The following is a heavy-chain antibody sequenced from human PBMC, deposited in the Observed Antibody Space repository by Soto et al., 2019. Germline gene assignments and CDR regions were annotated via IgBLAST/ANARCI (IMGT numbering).Heavy chain of an antibody. Sequence: QVQLVQSGAEVKKPGSSVKVSCKASGGTFSSYTISWVRQAPGQGLEWMGRIIPILGIANYAQKFQGRVTITAEKSTTTAYMELSSLRSEDTAVYYCARGGGYSGYDLDYWGQGTLVTVSS. CDR3: ARGGGYSGYDLDY. V-gene: IGHV1-69*02. CDR1: GGTFSSYT. D-gene: IGHD5-12*01. CDR2: IIPILGIA. J-gene: IGHJ4*02.